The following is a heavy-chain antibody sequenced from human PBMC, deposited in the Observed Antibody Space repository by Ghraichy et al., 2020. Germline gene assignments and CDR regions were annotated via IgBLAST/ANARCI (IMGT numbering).Heavy chain of an antibody. CDR1: GDSVSSNSAA. V-gene: IGHV6-1*01. CDR3: TRDLGRRFDC. D-gene: IGHD3-16*01. CDR2: TYYRSKWST. Sequence: SQTLSLTCAISGDSVSSNSAAWNWIRQSPSRGLEWLGRTYYRSKWSTDYAVSVKSRITINSDTSKNQFSLQLNSVTPEDTAVYYCTRDLGRRFDCWVQGTLVTVSS. J-gene: IGHJ4*02.